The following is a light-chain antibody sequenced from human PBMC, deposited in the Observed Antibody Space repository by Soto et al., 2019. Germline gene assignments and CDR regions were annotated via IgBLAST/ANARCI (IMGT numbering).Light chain of an antibody. CDR3: AAWDDSLNGLV. Sequence: QSVLTQPPSASGTPGQKVTISCSGSSSNIGPNAVNWYQQLPGTAPKLLLYNNNQRPSGGSDRCSGSKSGTSASRAISGPQAGHGADYHGAAWDDSLNGLVFGTGTKLTVL. CDR2: NNN. CDR1: SSNIGPNA. V-gene: IGLV1-44*01. J-gene: IGLJ1*01.